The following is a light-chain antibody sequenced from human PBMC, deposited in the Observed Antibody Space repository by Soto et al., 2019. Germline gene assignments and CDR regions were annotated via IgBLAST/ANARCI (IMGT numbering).Light chain of an antibody. CDR2: RNH. Sequence: QPVLTQSPSASGTPGQRVTISCSGSTSNIGTYAVNWYQQLPGTAPTLLIFRNHRRPSGVPDRFSGSKSGTSASLAISGPQSADEADYYCAAWDDSLRAVVFGGGTKLTVL. V-gene: IGLV1-44*01. CDR1: TSNIGTYA. CDR3: AAWDDSLRAVV. J-gene: IGLJ2*01.